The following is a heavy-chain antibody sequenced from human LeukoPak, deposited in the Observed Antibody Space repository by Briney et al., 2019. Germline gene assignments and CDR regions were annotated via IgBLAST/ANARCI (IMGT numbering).Heavy chain of an antibody. V-gene: IGHV3-48*03. CDR3: VRDYGGSSPFDY. J-gene: IGHJ4*02. D-gene: IGHD4-23*01. CDR2: IASSGSTI. CDR1: GFTFSNYE. Sequence: GGSLRLSCAASGFTFSNYEMHWVRQAPGKGLEWVSYIASSGSTIYYADSVKGRFTISRDNAKNSLYLQMNSLRAEDTAVYYCVRDYGGSSPFDYWGQGTLVTVSS.